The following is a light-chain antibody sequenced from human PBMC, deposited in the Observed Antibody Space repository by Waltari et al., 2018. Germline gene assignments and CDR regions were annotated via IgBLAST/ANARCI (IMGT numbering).Light chain of an antibody. V-gene: IGLV2-14*03. J-gene: IGLJ1*01. CDR3: SSYTTSWTYV. Sequence: QSALTQPASVSGSPGQSITISCTGTSSDIASYNYVSWYQQYPGEAPKLIIYAVTSRPSGVSSRFSGSKSGHTAFLTISGLQAEDEADFFCSSYTTSWTYVFGTGTTVNVL. CDR1: SSDIASYNY. CDR2: AVT.